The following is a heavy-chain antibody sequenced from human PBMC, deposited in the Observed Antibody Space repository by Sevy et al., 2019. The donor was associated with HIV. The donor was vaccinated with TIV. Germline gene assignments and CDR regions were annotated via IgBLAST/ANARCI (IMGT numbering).Heavy chain of an antibody. D-gene: IGHD2-8*02. CDR3: AKRRVQSGLSGGGANYGMDV. CDR1: GFPFSSYA. Sequence: GGSLRLSCAASGFPFSSYAMSWFRQAPGRGLEWVSTLIGGGRRTYYADSVTGRFIISRDNSRNTLYLQMNSLRAEDTAIYYCAKRRVQSGLSGGGANYGMDVCGRWTTVTVSS. CDR2: LIGGGRRT. V-gene: IGHV3-23*01. J-gene: IGHJ6*02.